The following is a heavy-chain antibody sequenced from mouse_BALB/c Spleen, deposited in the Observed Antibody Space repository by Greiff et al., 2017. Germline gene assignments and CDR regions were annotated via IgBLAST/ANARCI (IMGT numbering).Heavy chain of an antibody. J-gene: IGHJ2*01. V-gene: IGHV14-3*02. D-gene: IGHD2-10*02. CDR1: GFNIKDTY. Sequence: VQLQQSGAELVKPGASVKLSCTASGFNIKDTYMHWVKQRPEQGLEWIGRIDPPNGNTKYDPKFQGKATITADTSSNTAYLQLSSLTSEDTAVYYCARGGYGNYGYFDYWGQGTTLTVSS. CDR3: ARGGYGNYGYFDY. CDR2: IDPPNGNT.